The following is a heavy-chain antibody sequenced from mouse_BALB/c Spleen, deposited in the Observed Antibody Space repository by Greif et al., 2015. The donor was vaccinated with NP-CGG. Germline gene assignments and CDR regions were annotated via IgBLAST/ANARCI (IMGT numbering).Heavy chain of an antibody. Sequence: EVHLVESGGGLVKPGGSLKLSCAASGFAFSSYDMSWVRQTPEKRLEWVATISSGGSYTYYPDSVKGRFTISRDNARNTLYLQMSSLRSEDTALYYCARHLIDYWYFDVWGAGTTVTVSS. V-gene: IGHV5-9*02. CDR1: GFAFSSYD. CDR3: ARHLIDYWYFDV. CDR2: ISSGGSYT. J-gene: IGHJ1*01.